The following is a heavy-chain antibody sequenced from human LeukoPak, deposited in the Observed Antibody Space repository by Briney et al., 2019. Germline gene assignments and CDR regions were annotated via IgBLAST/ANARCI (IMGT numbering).Heavy chain of an antibody. CDR1: GFTVRTYN. D-gene: IGHD3-10*01. CDR3: ARDFLTGPNTGGAFDI. Sequence: PGGSLRLSCAASGFTVRTYNMNWVRQAPGKGLEWVSSISSSSSYIYYADSLKGRFTISRDNAKNSLYLQMTRLRAEDTAVYFCARDFLTGPNTGGAFDIWGQGTMVTVSS. V-gene: IGHV3-21*01. J-gene: IGHJ3*02. CDR2: ISSSSSYI.